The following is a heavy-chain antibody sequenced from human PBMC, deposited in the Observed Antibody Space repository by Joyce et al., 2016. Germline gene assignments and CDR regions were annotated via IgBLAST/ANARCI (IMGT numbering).Heavy chain of an antibody. Sequence: QVQLLQSGAEVKEPGASVRVSCKASGYTFTAYFVHWLRQAPGQGPEWMGIINPGGVSTRYAQKYQGRVSVTRDTSTSTVYMDLSSLISEDTAVYYCARDPQDYCIGDSCYSGRFDPWGQGTLVTVSS. V-gene: IGHV1-46*01. J-gene: IGHJ5*02. CDR1: GYTFTAYF. D-gene: IGHD2-15*01. CDR3: ARDPQDYCIGDSCYSGRFDP. CDR2: INPGGVST.